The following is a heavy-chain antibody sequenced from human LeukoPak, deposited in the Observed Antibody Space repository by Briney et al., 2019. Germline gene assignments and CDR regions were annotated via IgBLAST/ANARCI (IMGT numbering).Heavy chain of an antibody. J-gene: IGHJ4*02. V-gene: IGHV4-59*01. CDR3: ARRGSGSWWVFDY. CDR2: IYYSGST. CDR1: GGSISSYY. Sequence: SETLSLTCTVSGGSISSYYWSWIRQPPGKGLEWIGYIYYSGSTNYNPSLKSRVTISVDTSKDQFSLKLSSVAAADTAVYYCARRGSGSWWVFDYWGQGTLVTVSS. D-gene: IGHD6-19*01.